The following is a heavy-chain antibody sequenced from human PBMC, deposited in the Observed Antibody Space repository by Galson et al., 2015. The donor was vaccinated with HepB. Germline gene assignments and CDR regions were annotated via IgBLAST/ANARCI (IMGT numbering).Heavy chain of an antibody. V-gene: IGHV1-24*01. CDR1: GYTLTELS. Sequence: SVKVSCKVSGYTLTELSMHWVRQAPGKGLEWMGGFDPDDGETIYAQKFQGRVTMTEDTSTDTAYMELSSLRSEDTAVYYCAVQQWLVPMADYYYYGMDVWGQGTTVTVSS. J-gene: IGHJ6*02. CDR2: FDPDDGET. D-gene: IGHD6-19*01. CDR3: AVQQWLVPMADYYYYGMDV.